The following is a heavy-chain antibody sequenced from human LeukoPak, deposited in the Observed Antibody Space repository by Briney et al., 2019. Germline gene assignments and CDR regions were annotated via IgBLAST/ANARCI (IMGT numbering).Heavy chain of an antibody. J-gene: IGHJ3*02. D-gene: IGHD3-3*01. CDR1: GFTFSSYA. CDR3: ARDGTAASYYDFWSGYRSFDAFDI. CDR2: ISYDGSNK. V-gene: IGHV3-30-3*01. Sequence: GGSLRLSCAASGFTFSSYAMHWVRQAPGKGLEWVAVISYDGSNKYYADSVKGRFTISRDNSKNTLYLQMNSLRAEDTAVYYCARDGTAASYYDFWSGYRSFDAFDIWGQGTMVTVSS.